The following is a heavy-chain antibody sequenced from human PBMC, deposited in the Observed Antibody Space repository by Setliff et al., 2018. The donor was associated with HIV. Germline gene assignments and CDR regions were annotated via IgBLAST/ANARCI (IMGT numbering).Heavy chain of an antibody. CDR3: ARDRVRITIFGANDASDI. CDR2: INPSGGSS. V-gene: IGHV1-46*01. J-gene: IGHJ3*02. Sequence: ASVKVSCKASGYTFTSYYTNWVRQAPGQGLEWMGIINPSGGSSTYAQKFQGRVAMTRDTSTSTVYMELSSLRSEDTAVYYCARDRVRITIFGANDASDIWGQGTMVTVSS. D-gene: IGHD3-3*01. CDR1: GYTFTSYY.